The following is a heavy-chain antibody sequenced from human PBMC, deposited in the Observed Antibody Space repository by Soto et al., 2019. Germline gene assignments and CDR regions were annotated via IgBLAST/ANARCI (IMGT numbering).Heavy chain of an antibody. CDR3: AKPKYYYGSSGSVFFDY. Sequence: GGSLRLSCAASGFTFSSYGMHWVRQAPGKGLEWVAVISYDGSNKYYADSVKGRFTISRDNSKNTLYLQMNSLRAEDTAVYYCAKPKYYYGSSGSVFFDYWGQGTLVTVSS. CDR1: GFTFSSYG. J-gene: IGHJ4*02. CDR2: ISYDGSNK. V-gene: IGHV3-30*18. D-gene: IGHD3-22*01.